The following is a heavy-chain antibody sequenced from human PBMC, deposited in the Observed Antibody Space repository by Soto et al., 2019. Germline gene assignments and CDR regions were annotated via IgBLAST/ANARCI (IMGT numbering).Heavy chain of an antibody. D-gene: IGHD5-18*01. J-gene: IGHJ4*02. V-gene: IGHV1-69*12. CDR3: ASGIQLWLRRINNGYSG. CDR1: GGTFSTYA. Sequence: QVQLVQSGAGVKKPESSVKVSCKAPGGTFSTYAISWVRQAPGQGLEWMGGIIPMFGTANYAQRFQDRVTSTADESTNTVYMELSSLRSEDTAVYFCASGIQLWLRRINNGYSGWGQGTLVTVSS. CDR2: IIPMFGTA.